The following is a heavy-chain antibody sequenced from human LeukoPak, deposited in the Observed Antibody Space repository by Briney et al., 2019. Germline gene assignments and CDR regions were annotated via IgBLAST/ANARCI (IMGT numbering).Heavy chain of an antibody. J-gene: IGHJ4*02. CDR3: ARGRGVGATALDY. CDR1: GFTVSSNS. D-gene: IGHD1-26*01. Sequence: PGGSLRLSCTVSGFTVSSNSMSWVRQAPGKGLEWVSSISSSRSYIKYADSVKGRFTISRDNAKNSLYLQMNSLRAEDTAVYYCARGRGVGATALDYWGQGTLVTVSS. CDR2: ISSSRSYI. V-gene: IGHV3-21*01.